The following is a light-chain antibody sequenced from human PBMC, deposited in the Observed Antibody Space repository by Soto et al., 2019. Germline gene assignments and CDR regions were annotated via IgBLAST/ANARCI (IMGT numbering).Light chain of an antibody. J-gene: IGKJ5*01. CDR3: QAYNNWPLT. Sequence: EVVMTQSPATLSVSPGDRATLSCRASQSVTSNLAWYQQKPGKAPRLLIFGASTRASGLPARFSASGSGTDFTLTISGLQSEDGAVYYCQAYNNWPLTFGQGTRLESK. V-gene: IGKV3-15*01. CDR2: GAS. CDR1: QSVTSN.